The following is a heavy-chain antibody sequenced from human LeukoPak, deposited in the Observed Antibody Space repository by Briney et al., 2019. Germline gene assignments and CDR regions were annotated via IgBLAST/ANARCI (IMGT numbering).Heavy chain of an antibody. D-gene: IGHD6-19*01. J-gene: IGHJ6*03. CDR1: GFTFSDSY. CDR2: ISGSGHDI. CDR3: ARGIGVAGPHYYYYMDV. Sequence: GGSLRLSCGASGFTFSDSYMTWVRQAPGKGVEWVAYISGSGHDINYSESAKGRFTISRDNAKNSLYLQMNSLRAEDTAAYYCARGIGVAGPHYYYYMDVWGKGTTVTISS. V-gene: IGHV3-11*04.